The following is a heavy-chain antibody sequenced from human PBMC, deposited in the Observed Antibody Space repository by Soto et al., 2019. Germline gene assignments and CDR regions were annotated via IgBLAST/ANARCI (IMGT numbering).Heavy chain of an antibody. J-gene: IGHJ6*03. V-gene: IGHV3-23*01. Sequence: GGSLRLSCAASGFTFSSYAMSWVRQAPGKGLEWVSAISGSGGSTYYADSVKGRFTISRDNSKNTLYLQMNSLRAEDTAVYYCARKGGDYYYYYYYMDVWGKGTTVTVSS. CDR1: GFTFSSYA. CDR3: ARKGGDYYYYYYYMDV. D-gene: IGHD3-16*01. CDR2: ISGSGGST.